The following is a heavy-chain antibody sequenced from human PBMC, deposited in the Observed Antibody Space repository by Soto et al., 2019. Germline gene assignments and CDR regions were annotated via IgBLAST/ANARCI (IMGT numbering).Heavy chain of an antibody. Sequence: PGGSLRLSCAASGCTFSSFWMHWVRQAPGKGLVWVSRLNSDGTTTNYADSVKGRFTTSRDNAKNTLYLQMNSLRAEDTAVYYCARGSRQRYYTDVSGKGTTVTVSS. D-gene: IGHD3-10*01. V-gene: IGHV3-74*01. CDR3: ARGSRQRYYTDV. CDR1: GCTFSSFW. CDR2: LNSDGTTT. J-gene: IGHJ6*03.